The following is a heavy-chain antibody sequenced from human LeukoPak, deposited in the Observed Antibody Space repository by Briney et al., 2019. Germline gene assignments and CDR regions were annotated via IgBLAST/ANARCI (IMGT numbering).Heavy chain of an antibody. CDR1: EFTFSTYS. Sequence: PGGSLRLSCAASEFTFSTYSMNWVRQAPGKGLEWVSYMSSIGTIYYADSVKGRFTISRDNAKNSLSLQMNSLRAEDTAVYYCARVAENAWGQGTLVTVSS. CDR3: ARVAENA. J-gene: IGHJ5*02. V-gene: IGHV3-48*01. CDR2: MSSIGTI. D-gene: IGHD6-13*01.